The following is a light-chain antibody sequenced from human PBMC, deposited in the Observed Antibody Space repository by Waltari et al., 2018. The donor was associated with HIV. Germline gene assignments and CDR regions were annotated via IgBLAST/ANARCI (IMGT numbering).Light chain of an antibody. V-gene: IGKV2D-29*01. CDR3: MQSVQPPLT. CDR1: QTVVNRDGKTP. CDR2: EVS. Sequence: EIVMTQTPLSLSVTPGQPASMSCKSSQTVVNRDGKTPLYWFKQSPGQPPQLLISEVSKRFTAVPDRFSGSGSGTDFTLTISRVEAEDVGVYYCMQSVQPPLTFGGGTKVEIK. J-gene: IGKJ4*01.